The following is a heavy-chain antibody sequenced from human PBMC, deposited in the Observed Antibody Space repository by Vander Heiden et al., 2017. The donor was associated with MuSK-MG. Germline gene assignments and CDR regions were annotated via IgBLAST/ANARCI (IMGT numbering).Heavy chain of an antibody. V-gene: IGHV3-53*04. CDR2: IHSGDRT. CDR3: ARVYGDYAVDY. Sequence: EVKLVESGGGWVQPGGSLRLSCAASGFSVRNTYMTWVRQAPGKGLEWVSDIHSGDRTYYAEAVKGRFTISRHNSENTVYLKMNSLRSEDTAVYYCARVYGDYAVDYWGQGTLVTVSS. CDR1: GFSVRNTY. J-gene: IGHJ4*02. D-gene: IGHD4-17*01.